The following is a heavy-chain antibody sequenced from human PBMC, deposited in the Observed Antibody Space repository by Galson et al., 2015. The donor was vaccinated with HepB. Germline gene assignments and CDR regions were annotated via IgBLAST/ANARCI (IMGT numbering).Heavy chain of an antibody. V-gene: IGHV3-30*04. Sequence: SLRLSCAASGFSFSSFAMHWVRQAPGKGLEWVAIISYEGKHQYYADSVRGRFTISRDISKNTLYLQMNSLSAEDTAIYYCARDPDDSNGYYMSFEYWGQGTLVTVSS. D-gene: IGHD3-22*01. CDR3: ARDPDDSNGYYMSFEY. CDR1: GFSFSSFA. J-gene: IGHJ4*02. CDR2: ISYEGKHQ.